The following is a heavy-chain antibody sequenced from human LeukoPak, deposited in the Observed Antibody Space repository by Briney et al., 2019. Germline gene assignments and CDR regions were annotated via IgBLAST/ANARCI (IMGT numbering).Heavy chain of an antibody. V-gene: IGHV4-34*01. Sequence: KPSETLSLTCAVYGGSFRGYYWTWIRQPPGKGLEWIGEINHGGRTNYNPSPKSRVTISVDTSKNQFSLKLSSVTAADTAVYYCARARSKTWFDPWGQGTLVTVSS. CDR3: ARARSKTWFDP. CDR1: GGSFRGYY. J-gene: IGHJ5*02. D-gene: IGHD1-26*01. CDR2: INHGGRT.